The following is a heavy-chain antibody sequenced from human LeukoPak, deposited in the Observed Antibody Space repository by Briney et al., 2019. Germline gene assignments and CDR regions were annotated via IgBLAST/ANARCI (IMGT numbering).Heavy chain of an antibody. V-gene: IGHV4-59*01. CDR1: GGSINSYY. J-gene: IGHJ6*02. CDR2: IYHSGST. D-gene: IGHD1-1*01. Sequence: PSETLSLTCTVSGGSINSYYWSWIRQPPGKGLEWMRYIYHSGSTDYNPSLKSRVTISVDTSQNHFSLKLSSVTAADTAVYYCARSSRGTSDYYGMDVWGQGTTVTVSS. CDR3: ARSSRGTSDYYGMDV.